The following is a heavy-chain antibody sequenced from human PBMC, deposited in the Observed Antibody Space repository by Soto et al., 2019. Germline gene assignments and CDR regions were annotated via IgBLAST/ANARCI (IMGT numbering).Heavy chain of an antibody. J-gene: IGHJ4*02. CDR3: AKKGGGDYILGY. V-gene: IGHV2-5*02. D-gene: IGHD4-17*01. CDR2: IYWDDSK. CDR1: GFSLSTNGVG. Sequence: QITLKESGPPLVKPTQTLTLTCTFSGFSLSTNGVGVGWIRQPPGKALEWLALIYWDDSKEYSPSLKSRLTNTKDTSRNQVVLTMTNMDPVDTATYYCAKKGGGDYILGYWGQGTLVTVSS.